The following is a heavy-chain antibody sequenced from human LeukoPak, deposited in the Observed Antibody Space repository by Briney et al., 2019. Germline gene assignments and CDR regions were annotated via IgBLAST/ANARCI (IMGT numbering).Heavy chain of an antibody. J-gene: IGHJ5*02. CDR1: GFTFNNYP. D-gene: IGHD2-2*01. Sequence: PGASLTLSCAASGFTFNNYPMHWVRQAAGKGLEWVAVIWYDGSLKFYADSVKDRFTISRDNSKNTLHLQMNSLRAEDTAVYYCAKGGVVPAARDRFDPWGQGTLVTVSS. CDR2: IWYDGSLK. CDR3: AKGGVVPAARDRFDP. V-gene: IGHV3-33*06.